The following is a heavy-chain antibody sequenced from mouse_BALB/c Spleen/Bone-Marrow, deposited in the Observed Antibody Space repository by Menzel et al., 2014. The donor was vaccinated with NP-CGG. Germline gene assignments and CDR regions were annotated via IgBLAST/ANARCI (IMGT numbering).Heavy chain of an antibody. CDR1: GFDFSRYW. CDR3: ARLGYYGSFAY. Sequence: EVHLVESGGGLVQPGGSLKLSCAASGFDFSRYWMSWVRQAPGXGLEWIGEINPDSNTINYTPSLKDKFIISRDNAKNTLYLQMSKVRSEDTALYYCARLGYYGSFAYWGQGTLVTVS. V-gene: IGHV4-1*02. CDR2: INPDSNTI. J-gene: IGHJ3*01. D-gene: IGHD1-2*01.